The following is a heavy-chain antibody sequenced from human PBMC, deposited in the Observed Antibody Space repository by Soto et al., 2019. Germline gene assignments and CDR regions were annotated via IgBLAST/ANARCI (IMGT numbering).Heavy chain of an antibody. Sequence: EVQLVESGGGLVQPGGSVRLSCAASKFTITSYWMHWVRQAPGMGLVWVSRINSDGSSISYADAVKGRFTISRDNAKNTLYLQRNSLRVEDTAVYYCAREVSHGYVLRGMDVWGQGTTVTVFS. J-gene: IGHJ6*02. CDR3: AREVSHGYVLRGMDV. V-gene: IGHV3-74*01. D-gene: IGHD5-18*01. CDR2: INSDGSSI. CDR1: KFTITSYW.